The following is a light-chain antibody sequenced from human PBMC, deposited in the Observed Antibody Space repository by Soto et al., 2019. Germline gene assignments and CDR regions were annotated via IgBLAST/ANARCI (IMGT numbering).Light chain of an antibody. Sequence: DIQMTQSPSSLSASVGDRVAITCRASQTISSYLNWYQQRPGKAPKLLIYAASSLQSGVPSRFSGSGSGTDFSLTISDLQPEDVATYYCQKCKVAPFTFGGGTKVDIK. CDR3: QKCKVAPFT. CDR1: QTISSY. J-gene: IGKJ4*01. CDR2: AAS. V-gene: IGKV1-39*01.